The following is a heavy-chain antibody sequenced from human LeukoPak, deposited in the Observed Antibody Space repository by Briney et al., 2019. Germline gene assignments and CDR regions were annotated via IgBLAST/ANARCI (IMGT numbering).Heavy chain of an antibody. J-gene: IGHJ3*01. CDR1: GSSFTSYW. V-gene: IGHV5-51*01. CDR2: IYPGDSDT. CDR3: ARPWDCSSTSCYRESGAFDL. D-gene: IGHD2-2*01. Sequence: GESLKISCQGSGSSFTSYWIGWVRQLPGKGLEWMGIIYPGDSDTRYSPSFQGQVTIPADKSIRPSFLQWSSLKAADTAMYCCARPWDCSSTSCYRESGAFDLWGQGTMVTVSS.